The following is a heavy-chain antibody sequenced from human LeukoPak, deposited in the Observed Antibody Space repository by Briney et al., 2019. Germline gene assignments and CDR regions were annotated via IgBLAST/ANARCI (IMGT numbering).Heavy chain of an antibody. D-gene: IGHD3-16*01. CDR2: IYYSGST. J-gene: IGHJ4*02. V-gene: IGHV4-59*01. CDR3: ARVKVGGYYFDY. Sequence: PSETLSLTCTVSGGSISSYYWSWIRLPPGKGLEWLGYIYYSGSTNYNPSLKSRVTISVDTSKNQFSLKLSSVTAADTAVYYCARVKVGGYYFDYWGQGTLVTVSS. CDR1: GGSISSYY.